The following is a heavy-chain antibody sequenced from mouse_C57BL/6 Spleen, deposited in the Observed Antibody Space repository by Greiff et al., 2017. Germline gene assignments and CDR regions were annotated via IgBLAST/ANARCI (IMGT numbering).Heavy chain of an antibody. Sequence: EVQGVESGGGLVQPGGSMKLSCAASGFTFSDAWMDWVRQSPEKGLEWVAEIRNKANNHATYYAESVKGRFTISRDDSKSSVYLQMNSLRAEDTGIYYCTRQWLPHYYAMDYWGQGTSVTVSS. J-gene: IGHJ4*01. CDR1: GFTFSDAW. CDR2: IRNKANNHAT. V-gene: IGHV6-6*01. CDR3: TRQWLPHYYAMDY. D-gene: IGHD2-2*01.